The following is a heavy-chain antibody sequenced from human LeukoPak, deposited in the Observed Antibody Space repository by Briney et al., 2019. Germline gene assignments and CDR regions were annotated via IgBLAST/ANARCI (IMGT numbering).Heavy chain of an antibody. CDR2: ISAYNGNT. Sequence: ASVKVSCKASGYTFTSYGISWVRQAPGQGLEWMGWISAYNGNTNYAQKLQGRVTMTTDTSTSTAYMELRSLRSDDTAVYYCARDRGYYDSSGFLFRYYGMDVWGQGTLVTVSS. J-gene: IGHJ6*02. V-gene: IGHV1-18*01. D-gene: IGHD3-22*01. CDR3: ARDRGYYDSSGFLFRYYGMDV. CDR1: GYTFTSYG.